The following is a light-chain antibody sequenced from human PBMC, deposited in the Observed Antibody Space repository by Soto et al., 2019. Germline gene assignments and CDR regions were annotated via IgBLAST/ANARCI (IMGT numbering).Light chain of an antibody. CDR1: QGISNF. Sequence: DIQMTQSPSSLSASVGDRVTITCLASQGISNFLAWYQQKPGKVPKLLIYAASALQSGVPSRFSGSGSGTDFTLTIRSLQTEEVATYYCQEYNNAPLTFGGGTKVDI. J-gene: IGKJ4*01. CDR2: AAS. CDR3: QEYNNAPLT. V-gene: IGKV1-27*01.